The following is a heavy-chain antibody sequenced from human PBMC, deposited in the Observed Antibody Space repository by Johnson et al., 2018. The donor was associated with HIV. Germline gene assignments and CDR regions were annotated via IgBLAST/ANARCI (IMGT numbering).Heavy chain of an antibody. CDR1: GFTFSDYF. J-gene: IGHJ3*01. CDR3: ARDATPWGGDHVGYAFDL. V-gene: IGHV3-11*04. CDR2: ISRSGSSI. D-gene: IGHD4-17*01. Sequence: QVQLVESGGGLVKPGGSLRLSRAASGFTFSDYFMSWIRQAPGKGLECLAYISRSGSSIYYTDSVKGRFTISRDNSKTSLYLEMNSLRAEDTALYYCARDATPWGGDHVGYAFDLWGQGTMVTVSS.